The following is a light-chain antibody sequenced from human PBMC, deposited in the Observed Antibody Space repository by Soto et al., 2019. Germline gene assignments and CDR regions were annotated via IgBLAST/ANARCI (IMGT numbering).Light chain of an antibody. CDR1: HSVSSSY. CDR3: HQYGSASWT. CDR2: GAS. V-gene: IGKV3-20*01. Sequence: EIVFTLSPGTLSLSQGERATRSCRASHSVSSSYLAWYQQKPGQAPRLLIYGASSRATGIPDRFSGSGSGTDFTLTISRLEPEDFAVYYCHQYGSASWTFGQGTRWIS. J-gene: IGKJ1*01.